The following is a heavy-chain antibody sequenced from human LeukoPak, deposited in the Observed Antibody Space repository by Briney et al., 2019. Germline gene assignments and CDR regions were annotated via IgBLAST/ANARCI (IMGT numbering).Heavy chain of an antibody. J-gene: IGHJ4*02. V-gene: IGHV5-51*01. Sequence: GESPKISCKGSGYTFTTYWIGWVRQMPGKGLEWMGIVHPSDSDTRYSPSFQGQVTISVDQSISTAYLQWSSLKASDTAMYYCARPVYSSSFYYFDYWGQGTLVSVSS. CDR2: VHPSDSDT. CDR3: ARPVYSSSFYYFDY. CDR1: GYTFTTYW. D-gene: IGHD6-13*01.